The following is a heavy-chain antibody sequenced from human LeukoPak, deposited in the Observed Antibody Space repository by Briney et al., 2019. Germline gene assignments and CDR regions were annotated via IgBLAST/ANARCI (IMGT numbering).Heavy chain of an antibody. D-gene: IGHD6-19*01. CDR1: GGSFSGYY. Sequence: SETLSLTCAVYGGSFSGYYWSWLRQPPGKGLEWLGEINHSGSTNYNPSLKSRVTISVDTSKNQFSLKLSSVTAADTAVYYCARGSPRGAVAGTRGDYWGQGTLVTVSS. V-gene: IGHV4-34*01. CDR2: INHSGST. J-gene: IGHJ4*02. CDR3: ARGSPRGAVAGTRGDY.